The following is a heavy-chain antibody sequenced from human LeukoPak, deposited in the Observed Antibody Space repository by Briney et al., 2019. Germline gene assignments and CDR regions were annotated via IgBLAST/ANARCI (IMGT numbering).Heavy chain of an antibody. CDR2: IYSGGDT. J-gene: IGHJ4*02. V-gene: IGHV3-66*01. Sequence: GGSLRLSCAASGITVSRNHMSWVRQAPGKGLEWVSGIYSGGDTYYADSVKGRFTISRDMSKNTLNLQMNSLRAEDTAVYYCARDLFYEGSLSGDYWGQGTLVTVSS. CDR1: GITVSRNH. D-gene: IGHD3-3*01. CDR3: ARDLFYEGSLSGDY.